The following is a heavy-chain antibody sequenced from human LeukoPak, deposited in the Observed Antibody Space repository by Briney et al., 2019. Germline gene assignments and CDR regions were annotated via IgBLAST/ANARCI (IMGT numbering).Heavy chain of an antibody. CDR3: ARAVDVADY. V-gene: IGHV3-7*01. D-gene: IGHD3-16*01. Sequence: GGSLRLSCAASGFIFTDHWMSWVRQAPGKGLEWAANIKEDESAKFYADSVRGRFTISRDNAKNSVYLQMNNLRVEDTAVYYCARAVDVADYWGRGTLVTVSS. J-gene: IGHJ4*02. CDR1: GFIFTDHW. CDR2: IKEDESAK.